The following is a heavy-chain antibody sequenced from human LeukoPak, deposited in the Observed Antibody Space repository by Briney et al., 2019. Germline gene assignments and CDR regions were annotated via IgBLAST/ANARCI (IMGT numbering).Heavy chain of an antibody. J-gene: IGHJ4*02. CDR3: ATHLAYCPTESCSFFDY. Sequence: GGSLRLSCAASGFTFSSYWMNWARQAPGKGLEWVASINHNGNVNYYVDSVKGRFTISRDNAKNSLYLQMSNLRAEDTAVYFCATHLAYCPTESCSFFDYWGQGALVTVSS. D-gene: IGHD2-21*01. CDR1: GFTFSSYW. V-gene: IGHV3-7*03. CDR2: INHNGNVN.